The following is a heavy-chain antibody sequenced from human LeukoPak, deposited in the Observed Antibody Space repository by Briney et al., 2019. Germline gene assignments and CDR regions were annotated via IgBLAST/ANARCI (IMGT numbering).Heavy chain of an antibody. CDR3: ARLEMATDWGYNWFDP. CDR2: IDPSDSYT. Sequence: GESLKISCKGSGYRFTNYWISWVRQMPGKGLEWMGRIDPSDSYTNYSPSFQGHVTISADKSISTAYLQWSSLKASDTAMYYCARLEMATDWGYNWFDPWGQGTLVTVSS. V-gene: IGHV5-10-1*01. J-gene: IGHJ5*02. D-gene: IGHD5-24*01. CDR1: GYRFTNYW.